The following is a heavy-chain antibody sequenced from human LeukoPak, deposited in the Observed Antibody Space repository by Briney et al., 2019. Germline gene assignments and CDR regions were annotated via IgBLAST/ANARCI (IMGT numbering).Heavy chain of an antibody. J-gene: IGHJ4*02. Sequence: GGSLRLSCAASGFTFSSYAMTWVRQAPGKGLEWVSSINSSSSYIYYADSVKGRFTISRDNAKNSLYLQMNSLRAEDTAVYYCARDSILYYYDSSGYYSAHFDYWGQGTLVTVSS. CDR2: INSSSSYI. CDR3: ARDSILYYYDSSGYYSAHFDY. CDR1: GFTFSSYA. V-gene: IGHV3-21*01. D-gene: IGHD3-22*01.